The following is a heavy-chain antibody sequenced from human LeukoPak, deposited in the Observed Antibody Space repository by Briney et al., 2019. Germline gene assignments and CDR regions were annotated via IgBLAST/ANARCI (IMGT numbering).Heavy chain of an antibody. V-gene: IGHV1-18*01. J-gene: IGHJ4*02. CDR1: GYRFTSYG. D-gene: IGHD2-8*01. CDR3: ARDDVYAHTHFDY. Sequence: AAVKVSCKASGYRFTSYGISWGRQAPGQGGEGRGWISAYNGNTNYEQKLQGRVTMTTDTSTSTAYMELRSLRSDDTAVYYCARDDVYAHTHFDYWRQGTLVTVSS. CDR2: ISAYNGNT.